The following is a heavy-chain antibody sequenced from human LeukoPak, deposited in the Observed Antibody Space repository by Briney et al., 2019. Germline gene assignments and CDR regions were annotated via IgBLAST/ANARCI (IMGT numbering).Heavy chain of an antibody. D-gene: IGHD3-10*01. V-gene: IGHV1-69*13. CDR3: AAYYGSVLYYFDY. J-gene: IGHJ4*02. Sequence: SVKVSCKASGGTFSSYAISWVRQAPGQGLEWMGGIIPIFGTANYAQKFQGRVTITADESTSTAYMELSSLRSEDTAVYYCAAYYGSVLYYFDYWGQGTLVTASS. CDR2: IIPIFGTA. CDR1: GGTFSSYA.